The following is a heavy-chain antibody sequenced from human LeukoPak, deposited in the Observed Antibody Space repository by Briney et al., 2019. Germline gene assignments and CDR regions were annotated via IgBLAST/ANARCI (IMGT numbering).Heavy chain of an antibody. CDR2: ISGSGGST. CDR3: AKDYYDSSGYYYPNYYYYNMDV. CDR1: GFTFSSYA. J-gene: IGHJ6*03. Sequence: GGSLRLSCAASGFTFSSYAMSWVRQAPGKGLEWVSAISGSGGSTYYADSVKGRFTISRDNSKNTLYLQMNSLRAEDTAVYYCAKDYYDSSGYYYPNYYYYNMDVWGKGTTVTVSS. D-gene: IGHD3-22*01. V-gene: IGHV3-23*01.